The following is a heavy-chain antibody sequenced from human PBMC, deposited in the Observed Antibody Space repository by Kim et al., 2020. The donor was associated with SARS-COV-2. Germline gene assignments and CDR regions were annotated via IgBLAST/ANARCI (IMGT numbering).Heavy chain of an antibody. D-gene: IGHD3-10*01. Sequence: GGSLRLSCAASGFTFSSYGMHWVRQAPGKGLEWVAVISYDGSNKYYADSVKGRFTISRDNSKNTLYLQMNSLRAEDTAVYYCAKDRWFGELLSTSYFDY. J-gene: IGHJ4*01. CDR2: ISYDGSNK. V-gene: IGHV3-30*18. CDR3: AKDRWFGELLSTSYFDY. CDR1: GFTFSSYG.